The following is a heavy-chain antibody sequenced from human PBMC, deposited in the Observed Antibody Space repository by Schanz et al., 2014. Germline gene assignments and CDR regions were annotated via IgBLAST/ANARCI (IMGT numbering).Heavy chain of an antibody. D-gene: IGHD3-10*01. Sequence: QVQLQESGPGLVKPSETLSLTCTVSGGSISSYYWHWIRQPPGKGLEWIGYIHYRGSTNYNPSLKSRITTLVEASNNESSQKQRSMLTADATVHYCARDVRPTYGFNWFDPWGQGTLVTVSS. CDR2: IHYRGST. J-gene: IGHJ5*02. CDR1: GGSISSYY. V-gene: IGHV4-59*01. CDR3: ARDVRPTYGFNWFDP.